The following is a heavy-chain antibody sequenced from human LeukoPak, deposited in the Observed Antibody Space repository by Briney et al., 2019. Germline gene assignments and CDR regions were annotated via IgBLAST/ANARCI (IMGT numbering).Heavy chain of an antibody. D-gene: IGHD3-3*01. CDR2: IKSKTDGGTT. CDR3: TTFRITIFGVVINYYYYGMDV. CDR1: GFTLSNAW. Sequence: NPGGSLRLSCAASGFTLSNAWMNWVRQAPGKGLEWVGRIKSKTDGGTTDYAAPVKGRFTISRDDSKNTLYLQMNSLKTEDTAVYYCTTFRITIFGVVINYYYYGMDVWGQGTTVTVSS. J-gene: IGHJ6*02. V-gene: IGHV3-15*07.